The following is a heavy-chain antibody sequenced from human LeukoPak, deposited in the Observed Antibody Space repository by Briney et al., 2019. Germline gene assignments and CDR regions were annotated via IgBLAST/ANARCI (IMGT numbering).Heavy chain of an antibody. Sequence: PGGSLRLSCTASGVTFGDYAMSWVRQAPGKGLEWVGFIRSKAYGGTAEYAASVKGRFTISRDDSKSIAYLQMDSLKTEDTAVYYCTRDRHNNTYDSRRPDYWGQGTLVTVSS. D-gene: IGHD3-22*01. CDR2: IRSKAYGGTA. J-gene: IGHJ4*02. V-gene: IGHV3-49*04. CDR1: GVTFGDYA. CDR3: TRDRHNNTYDSRRPDY.